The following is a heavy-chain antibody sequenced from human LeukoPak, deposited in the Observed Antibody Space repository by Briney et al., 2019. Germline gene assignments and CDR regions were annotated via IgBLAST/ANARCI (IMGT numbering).Heavy chain of an antibody. J-gene: IGHJ5*02. CDR3: ARPIAGRHNWFDP. D-gene: IGHD6-13*01. CDR2: IYHSGST. V-gene: IGHV4-34*01. Sequence: SETLSLTCAVYGGSFSGYYWSWIRQPPGKGLEWIGEIYHSGSTNYNPSLKSRVTISVDKSKNQFSLKLSSVTAADTAAYYCARPIAGRHNWFDPWGQGTLVTVSS. CDR1: GGSFSGYY.